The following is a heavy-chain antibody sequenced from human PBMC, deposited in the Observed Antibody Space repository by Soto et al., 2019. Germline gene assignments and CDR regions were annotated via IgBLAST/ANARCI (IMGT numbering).Heavy chain of an antibody. Sequence: ASVKVSCKASGYTFTSYYMHWVRQAPGQGLEWMGIINPSGGSTSYAQKFQGRVTMTRDTSTSTVYMELSSLRSEDTAVYYCARGANVLRYFDRLLAGAAAGPLFDYWG. CDR3: ARGANVLRYFDRLLAGAAAGPLFDY. V-gene: IGHV1-46*03. CDR1: GYTFTSYY. J-gene: IGHJ4*01. D-gene: IGHD3-9*01. CDR2: INPSGGST.